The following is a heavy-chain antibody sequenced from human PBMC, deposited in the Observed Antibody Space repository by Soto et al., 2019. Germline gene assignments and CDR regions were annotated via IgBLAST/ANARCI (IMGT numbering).Heavy chain of an antibody. J-gene: IGHJ4*02. CDR1: GFTFRSYS. Sequence: GGSLRLSCAASGFTFRSYSMNWVRQAPGKGLEWVSSISSSSSYIYYADSVKGRFTISRDNAKNSLYLQVNSLRAEDTAVYYCARDVGDTASYYFDYWGQGTLVTVSS. V-gene: IGHV3-21*01. CDR3: ARDVGDTASYYFDY. CDR2: ISSSSSYI. D-gene: IGHD5-18*01.